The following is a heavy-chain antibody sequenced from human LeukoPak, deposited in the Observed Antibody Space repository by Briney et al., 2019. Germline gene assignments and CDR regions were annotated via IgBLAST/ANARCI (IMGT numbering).Heavy chain of an antibody. CDR2: ISGSGGST. V-gene: IGHV3-23*01. D-gene: IGHD6-19*01. J-gene: IGHJ4*02. CDR1: GFTFSIYA. CDR3: AKGSYSSGWSGGALTYYFDY. Sequence: GGPLRLSCAASGFTFSIYAMSWVRQAPGKGLEWVSAISGSGGSTYYADSVKGRFTISRDNSKNTLYLQMNSLRAEDTAVYYCAKGSYSSGWSGGALTYYFDYWGQGTLVTVSS.